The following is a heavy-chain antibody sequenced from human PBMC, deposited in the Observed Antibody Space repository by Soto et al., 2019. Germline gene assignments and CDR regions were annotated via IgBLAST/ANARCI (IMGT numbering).Heavy chain of an antibody. V-gene: IGHV3-23*01. Sequence: GGSLRLSCAASGFTFSSYAMSWVRQAPGKGLEWVSAISGSGGSTYYADSVKGRFTISRDNSKNTLYLQMNSLRAEDTAVYYCAKVSSKGITMVRGVDFDYSGQGTLVTVSS. CDR1: GFTFSSYA. J-gene: IGHJ4*02. CDR3: AKVSSKGITMVRGVDFDY. D-gene: IGHD3-10*01. CDR2: ISGSGGST.